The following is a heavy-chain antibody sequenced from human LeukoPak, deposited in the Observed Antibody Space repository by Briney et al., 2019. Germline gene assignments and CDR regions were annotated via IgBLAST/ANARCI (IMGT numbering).Heavy chain of an antibody. CDR2: ISGSGGST. CDR3: AKEELTYYYDSSGYLDAFDI. D-gene: IGHD3-22*01. J-gene: IGHJ3*02. V-gene: IGHV3-23*01. CDR1: GFTFSSYA. Sequence: PGGSLRLSCAASGFTFSSYAMSWVRRAPGKGLEWVSAISGSGGSTYYADSVKGRFTISRDNSKNTLYLQMNSLRAEDTAVYYCAKEELTYYYDSSGYLDAFDIWGQGTMVTVSS.